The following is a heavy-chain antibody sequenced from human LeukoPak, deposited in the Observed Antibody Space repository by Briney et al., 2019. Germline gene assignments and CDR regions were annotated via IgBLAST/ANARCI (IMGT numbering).Heavy chain of an antibody. Sequence: GGSLRLSCAASGFTFSNAWMSWVRQAPGKGLEWVSSISSSSSYIYYADSVKGRFTISRDNAKNSLYLQMNSLRAEDTAVYYCARESKPSPQVDYWGQGTLVTVSS. V-gene: IGHV3-21*01. J-gene: IGHJ4*02. CDR3: ARESKPSPQVDY. CDR2: ISSSSSYI. D-gene: IGHD1-14*01. CDR1: GFTFSNAW.